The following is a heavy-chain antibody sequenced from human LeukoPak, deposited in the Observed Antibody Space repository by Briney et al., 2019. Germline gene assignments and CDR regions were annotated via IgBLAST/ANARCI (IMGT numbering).Heavy chain of an antibody. CDR2: IKQDGSEK. Sequence: GGSLRLSCAASGFTFSSYWMSWVRQAPGKGLEWVANIKQDGSEKYYVDSVKGRFTISRDNAKNSLYLQMNSLRVEDTAVYYSARDSSTHDSSTLVGLWGQGALVTVSS. CDR1: GFTFSSYW. D-gene: IGHD3-22*01. J-gene: IGHJ4*02. CDR3: ARDSSTHDSSTLVGL. V-gene: IGHV3-7*01.